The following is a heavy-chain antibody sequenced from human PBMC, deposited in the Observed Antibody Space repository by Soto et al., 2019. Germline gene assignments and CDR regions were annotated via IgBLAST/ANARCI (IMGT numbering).Heavy chain of an antibody. D-gene: IGHD3-22*01. CDR1: GFTLSDHY. CDR2: SRDKAQGYST. J-gene: IGHJ4*02. V-gene: IGHV3-72*01. CDR3: VRATYFSDSSGYTRCFDS. Sequence: GGSLRHSCAVSGFTLSDHYIDWVRQAPGKGLEWVGRSRDKAQGYSTAYAASVKGRFTTSRDESKKSVYLQMNSLKTEDTAVYYCVRATYFSDSSGYTRCFDSWGQGTLVTVSS.